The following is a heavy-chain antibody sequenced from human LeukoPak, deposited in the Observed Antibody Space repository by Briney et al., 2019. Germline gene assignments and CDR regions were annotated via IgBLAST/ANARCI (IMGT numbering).Heavy chain of an antibody. Sequence: PGGSLRLSCAASGFTFSSYAMSWVRQAPGKGLEWVSAISGSGGSTYYADSVKGRFTISRDNSKNTLYLQMNSLRAEDTAVYYCARSGAVYCSGGSCQNWFDPWGQGTLVTVSS. J-gene: IGHJ5*02. V-gene: IGHV3-23*01. CDR1: GFTFSSYA. CDR2: ISGSGGST. D-gene: IGHD2-15*01. CDR3: ARSGAVYCSGGSCQNWFDP.